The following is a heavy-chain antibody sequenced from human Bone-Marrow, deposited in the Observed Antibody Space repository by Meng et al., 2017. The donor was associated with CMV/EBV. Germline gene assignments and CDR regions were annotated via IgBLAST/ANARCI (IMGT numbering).Heavy chain of an antibody. CDR1: GGSFSGYY. J-gene: IGHJ6*02. Sequence: SETLSLTCAVYGGSFSGYYWSWIRQPPGKGLEWIGEINHSGSTNYNPSLKSRVTISVDTSKNQFSLKLSSVTAADTAVYYCARGYSNYRYYYGMDVWGQGTTVTFSS. D-gene: IGHD4-11*01. CDR2: INHSGST. V-gene: IGHV4-34*01. CDR3: ARGYSNYRYYYGMDV.